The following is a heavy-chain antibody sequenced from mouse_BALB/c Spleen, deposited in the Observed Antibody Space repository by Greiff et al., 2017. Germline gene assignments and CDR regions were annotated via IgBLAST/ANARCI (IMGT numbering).Heavy chain of an antibody. CDR3: ARSSYYGSSYFDY. CDR2: IDPANGNT. J-gene: IGHJ2*01. Sequence: DVHLVPSGAELVKPGASVKLSCTASGFNIKDTYMHWVKQRPEQGLEWIGRIDPANGNTKYDPKFQGKATITADTSSNTAYLQLSSLTSEDTAVYYCARSSYYGSSYFDYWGQGTTLTGSS. D-gene: IGHD1-1*01. CDR1: GFNIKDTY. V-gene: IGHV14-3*02.